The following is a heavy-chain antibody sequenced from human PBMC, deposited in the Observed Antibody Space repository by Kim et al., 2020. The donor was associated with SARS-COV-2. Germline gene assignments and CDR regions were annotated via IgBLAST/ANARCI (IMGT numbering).Heavy chain of an antibody. D-gene: IGHD6-13*01. CDR3: ARGESEDWGYSSSWFYYYYGMDV. J-gene: IGHJ6*02. Sequence: ASVKVSCKASGYTFTGYYMYWVRQAPGQGLEWMGRINPNSGGTNYAQKFQGRVTMTRDTSISTAYMELSRLRSDDTAVYYCARGESEDWGYSSSWFYYYYGMDVWGQGTTVTVSS. V-gene: IGHV1-2*06. CDR2: INPNSGGT. CDR1: GYTFTGYY.